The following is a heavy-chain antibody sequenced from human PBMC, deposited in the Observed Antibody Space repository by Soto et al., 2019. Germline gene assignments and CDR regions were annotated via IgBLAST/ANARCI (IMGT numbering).Heavy chain of an antibody. J-gene: IGHJ4*02. CDR3: ASLSIAVAGPDFDY. Sequence: GGSLRLSCAASGFTVSSNYMSWVRQAPGKGLEWVSVIYSGGSTYYADSVKGRFTISRDNSKNTLYLQMNSLRAEDTAVYYCASLSIAVAGPDFDYWGQGTLVTVSS. CDR1: GFTVSSNY. CDR2: IYSGGST. D-gene: IGHD6-19*01. V-gene: IGHV3-53*01.